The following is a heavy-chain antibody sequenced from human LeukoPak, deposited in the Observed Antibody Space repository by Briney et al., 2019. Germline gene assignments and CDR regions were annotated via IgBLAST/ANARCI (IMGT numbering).Heavy chain of an antibody. CDR3: ARVESSGWSSPFDY. V-gene: IGHV4-59*07. D-gene: IGHD6-19*01. Sequence: PSDTLSLTCTVSGGSIIGSYWSWIRQPPGKGLEWIGYIYYTGSTNYNPSLKSRVTISLDTSKKQFSLKLSSVTAADTAVYYCARVESSGWSSPFDYWGQGTLVTVSS. CDR2: IYYTGST. CDR1: GGSIIGSY. J-gene: IGHJ4*02.